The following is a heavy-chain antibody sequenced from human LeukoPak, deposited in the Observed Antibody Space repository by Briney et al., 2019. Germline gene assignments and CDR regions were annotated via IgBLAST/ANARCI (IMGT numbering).Heavy chain of an antibody. V-gene: IGHV1-69*05. CDR2: IIPIFGTA. CDR1: GGTFSSYA. D-gene: IGHD4-17*01. Sequence: ASVKVSCKASGGTFSSYAISWVRQAPGQGLEWMGRIIPIFGTANYAQKFQGRVTITTDESTSTAYMELSSLRSEDTAVYYCARYADYGDYNWLDPWGQGTLVTVSS. CDR3: ARYADYGDYNWLDP. J-gene: IGHJ5*02.